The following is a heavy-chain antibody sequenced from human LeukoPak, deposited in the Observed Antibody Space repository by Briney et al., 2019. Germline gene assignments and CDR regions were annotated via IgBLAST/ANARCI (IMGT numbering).Heavy chain of an antibody. D-gene: IGHD5-18*01. CDR1: GSSFTTYR. CDR3: ARRQGYTYGSFDY. CDR2: IYPGDSDT. J-gene: IGHJ4*02. Sequence: GESLKISCRGSGSSFTTYRTGWVRQMPGKGLEGMGIIYPGDSDTTCSPSFQGQVTISADKSISTAYLQWSNLQASDSAMDYCARRQGYTYGSFDYWGQGTLVSVSS. V-gene: IGHV5-51*01.